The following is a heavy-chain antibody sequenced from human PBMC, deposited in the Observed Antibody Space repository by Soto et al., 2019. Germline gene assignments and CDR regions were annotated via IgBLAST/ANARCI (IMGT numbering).Heavy chain of an antibody. D-gene: IGHD6-13*01. CDR3: ARQGRDSSKRSNFDS. CDR1: GGSINNYY. V-gene: IGHV4-59*08. CDR2: IYYSGST. J-gene: IGHJ4*02. Sequence: QVQLQESGPGLVKPSETLSLTCTVSGGSINNYYWSWIRQPPGKGLEWIGYIYYSGSTNYTPSLKSRVTISVDTSNNQFSLKLNSVTAADTAVYYCARQGRDSSKRSNFDSWGQGTLVTVSS.